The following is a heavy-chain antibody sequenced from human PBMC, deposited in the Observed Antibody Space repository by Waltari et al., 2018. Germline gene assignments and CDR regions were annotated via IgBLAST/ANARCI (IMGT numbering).Heavy chain of an antibody. CDR3: AHKKYGVANSFDY. V-gene: IGHV2-5*02. J-gene: IGHJ4*02. D-gene: IGHD2-15*01. Sequence: GVGWIRQPPGKALELLALIYWDDDKRYRPSLKSRLTITKHTSKNQVVLTMTNMDSVDTATYYCAHKKYGVANSFDYWGQGILVTVSA. CDR1: G. CDR2: IYWDDDK.